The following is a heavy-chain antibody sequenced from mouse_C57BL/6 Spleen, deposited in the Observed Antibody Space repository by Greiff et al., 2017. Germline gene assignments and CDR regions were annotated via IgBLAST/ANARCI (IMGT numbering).Heavy chain of an antibody. Sequence: QVQLQQSGAELVKPGASVKLSCKASGYTFTSYWMHWVKQRPGQGLEWIGMIHPNSGSTNYNEKFKSKATLTVDKSSSTAYMQLSSLTSEDSAVYYCARAPYYYGSSYYFDYWGQGTTLTVSS. CDR3: ARAPYYYGSSYYFDY. CDR2: IHPNSGST. CDR1: GYTFTSYW. V-gene: IGHV1-64*01. J-gene: IGHJ2*01. D-gene: IGHD1-1*01.